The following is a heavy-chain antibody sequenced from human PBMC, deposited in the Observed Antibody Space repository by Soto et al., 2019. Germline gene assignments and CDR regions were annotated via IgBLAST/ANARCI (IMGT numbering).Heavy chain of an antibody. D-gene: IGHD3-9*01. Sequence: PGGSLRLSCAASGFTFSSYSMNWVRQAPGKGLEWVSSISSSSSYIYYADSVKGRFTISRDNAKNSLYLQMSSLRAEDTAVYYCARARPKTNYDILTGPPYYFDYWGQGTLVTVSS. V-gene: IGHV3-21*01. CDR3: ARARPKTNYDILTGPPYYFDY. J-gene: IGHJ4*02. CDR2: ISSSSSYI. CDR1: GFTFSSYS.